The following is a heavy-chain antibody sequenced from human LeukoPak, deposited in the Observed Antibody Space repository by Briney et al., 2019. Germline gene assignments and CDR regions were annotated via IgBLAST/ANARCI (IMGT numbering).Heavy chain of an antibody. CDR2: IYYSGST. D-gene: IGHD2-15*01. V-gene: IGHV4-30-4*08. CDR3: AREKISWVCWFDP. Sequence: SETLSLTCTVSGGSISSGSYYWGWIRQPPGKGLEWIGYIYYSGSTYYNPSLKSRVTISVDTSKNQFSLKLSSVTAADTAVYYCAREKISWVCWFDPWGQGTLVTVSS. CDR1: GGSISSGSYY. J-gene: IGHJ5*02.